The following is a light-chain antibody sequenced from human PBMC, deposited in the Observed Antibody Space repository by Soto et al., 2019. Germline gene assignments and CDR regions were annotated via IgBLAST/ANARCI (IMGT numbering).Light chain of an antibody. V-gene: IGKV2-30*01. CDR1: QSLLTSDGNTY. J-gene: IGKJ1*01. CDR2: KVS. CDR3: MQGTHWPWT. Sequence: DVVMIQSPLSLPVTLGQPASISCRSSQSLLTSDGNTYLNWFQQRPGQSPRRLIYKVSNRDSGVPERFSGSGSGTDFTLKISRVGAEDVGVYYCMQGTHWPWTFGQGTKVEIK.